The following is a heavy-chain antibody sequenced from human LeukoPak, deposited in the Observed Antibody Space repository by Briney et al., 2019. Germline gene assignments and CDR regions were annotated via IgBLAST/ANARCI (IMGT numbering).Heavy chain of an antibody. Sequence: GASVKVSCEASGYTFTDYYIHWVRQAPGQGLEWMGWISAYNSNTYYAQKFQGRVTVTTDTSTSTAYMDLRSLRSDDTAVYYCARTNLDCKNGVCYDYWGQGTPVTVSS. CDR2: ISAYNSNT. CDR3: ARTNLDCKNGVCYDY. CDR1: GYTFTDYY. V-gene: IGHV1-18*04. D-gene: IGHD2-8*01. J-gene: IGHJ4*02.